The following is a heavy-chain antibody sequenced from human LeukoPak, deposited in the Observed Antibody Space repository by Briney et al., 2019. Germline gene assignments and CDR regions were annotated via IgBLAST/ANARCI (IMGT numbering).Heavy chain of an antibody. CDR3: ARAMIVVVSGDY. Sequence: QPGRSLRLSCAASGFTFSSYATHWVRQAPGKGLEWVAVISYDGSNKYYADSVKGRFTISRDNSKNTLYLQMNSLRAEDTAVYYCARAMIVVVSGDYWGQGTLVTVSS. CDR2: ISYDGSNK. D-gene: IGHD3-22*01. CDR1: GFTFSSYA. V-gene: IGHV3-30-3*01. J-gene: IGHJ4*02.